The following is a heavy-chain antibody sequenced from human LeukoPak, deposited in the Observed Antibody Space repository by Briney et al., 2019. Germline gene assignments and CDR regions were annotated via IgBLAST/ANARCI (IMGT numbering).Heavy chain of an antibody. V-gene: IGHV1-18*01. CDR1: GYTFTSYG. J-gene: IGHJ5*02. D-gene: IGHD2-2*01. CDR2: ISAYNGNT. CDR3: ARGGGHCSSTSCYGNWFDP. Sequence: ASVKVSCEASGYTFTSYGISWVRQAPGQGLEWMGWISAYNGNTNYAQKLQGRVTMTTDTSASTAYMELSSLRSEDTAVYYCARGGGHCSSTSCYGNWFDPWGQGTLVTVSS.